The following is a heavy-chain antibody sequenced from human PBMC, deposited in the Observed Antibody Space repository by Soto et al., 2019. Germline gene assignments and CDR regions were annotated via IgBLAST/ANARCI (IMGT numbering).Heavy chain of an antibody. CDR2: IYYSGST. J-gene: IGHJ6*03. D-gene: IGHD3-16*01. CDR3: ARHMGGLQNLYYYYYMDV. CDR1: GGSISSSSYY. V-gene: IGHV4-39*01. Sequence: SETLSLTCTVSGGSISSSSYYWGWIRQPPGKGLEWIGSIYYSGSTYYNPSLKSRVTISVDTSKNQFSLKLSSVTAADTAVYYCARHMGGLQNLYYYYYMDVWGKGTTVTVSS.